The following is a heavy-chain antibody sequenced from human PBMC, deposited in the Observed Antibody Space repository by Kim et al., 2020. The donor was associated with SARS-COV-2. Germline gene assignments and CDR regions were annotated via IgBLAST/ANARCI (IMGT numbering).Heavy chain of an antibody. CDR2: ISGGGANK. Sequence: GGSLRLSCVASGFSLAIYAMSWVRQPPGKGLEWVSSISGGGANKFYADSVRGWLTTSRDNSKNTLFMQMNSLRDEATAFYYRAKVVDIDGYNSYYYYGM. CDR1: GFSLAIYA. CDR3: AKVVDIDGYNSYYYYGM. J-gene: IGHJ6*01. D-gene: IGHD5-12*01. V-gene: IGHV3-23*01.